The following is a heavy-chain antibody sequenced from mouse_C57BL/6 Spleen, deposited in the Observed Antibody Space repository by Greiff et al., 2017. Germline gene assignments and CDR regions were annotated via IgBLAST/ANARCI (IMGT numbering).Heavy chain of an antibody. CDR3: ARQYYGSSYWYFGV. V-gene: IGHV5-6*01. CDR1: GFTFSSYG. Sequence: EVMLVESGGDLVKPGGSLKLSCAASGFTFSSYGMSWVRQTPDKRLEWVATISSGGSYTYYPDSVKGRFTISRDNAKNTLYLQMSSLKSEDTAMYYCARQYYGSSYWYFGVWGTGTTVTVSS. D-gene: IGHD1-1*01. CDR2: ISSGGSYT. J-gene: IGHJ1*03.